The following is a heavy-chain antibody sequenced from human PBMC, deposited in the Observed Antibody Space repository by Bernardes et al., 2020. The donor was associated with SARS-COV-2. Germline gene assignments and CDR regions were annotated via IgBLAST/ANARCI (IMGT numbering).Heavy chain of an antibody. CDR3: ARDLDSGMDV. CDR1: GFTFSSYW. J-gene: IGHJ6*02. V-gene: IGHV3-7*01. CDR2: LKQDGSDR. Sequence: GGSLRLSCAASGFTFSSYWMSWVRPAPGKGLEWVANLKQDGSDRYYVDSVKGRFTVSRDNAKNTLYLQMSSLRVEDTALYYCARDLDSGMDVWGQGTTVTVYS.